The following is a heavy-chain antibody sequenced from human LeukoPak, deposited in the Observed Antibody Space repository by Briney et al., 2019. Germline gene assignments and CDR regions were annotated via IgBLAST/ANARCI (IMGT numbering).Heavy chain of an antibody. CDR1: GGSISSYY. V-gene: IGHV4-59*01. J-gene: IGHJ4*02. Sequence: SETLSLTCTVSGGSISSYYWSWIRQPPGKGLEWIGYIYYSGSTNYNPSLKSRVTISVDTSKNQFSLKLSSVTAADTAVYYCARDTMGSLIELWGQGTLVTVSS. CDR3: ARDTMGSLIEL. CDR2: IYYSGST. D-gene: IGHD3-22*01.